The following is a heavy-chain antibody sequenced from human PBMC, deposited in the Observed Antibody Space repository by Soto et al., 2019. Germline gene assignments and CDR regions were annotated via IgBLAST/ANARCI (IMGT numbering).Heavy chain of an antibody. J-gene: IGHJ4*02. V-gene: IGHV3-7*03. D-gene: IGHD3-22*01. CDR3: ARGWYYYDSSGYCFDY. Sequence: PGGSLRLSCAASGFTFSRDWMSWVRQAPGKGLEGVANIKQDGSEKYYVDSVKGRFTISRDNAKNSLYLQMNSLRAEDTAVYYCARGWYYYDSSGYCFDYWGQGTLVTVSS. CDR1: GFTFSRDW. CDR2: IKQDGSEK.